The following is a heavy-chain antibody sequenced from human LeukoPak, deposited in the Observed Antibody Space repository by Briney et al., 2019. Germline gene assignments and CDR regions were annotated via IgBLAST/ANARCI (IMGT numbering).Heavy chain of an antibody. D-gene: IGHD6-19*01. V-gene: IGHV4-39*01. CDR3: ARHQDSSGAGDY. CDR2: IYYSGST. J-gene: IGHJ4*02. Sequence: SETLSLTCTVSGGSISSSDYYWGWIRQPPGKGLEWIGSIYYSGSTYYNPSLKSRATISVDTSKNQFSLKLSSVTAADTAVYYCARHQDSSGAGDYWGQGTLVTVSS. CDR1: GGSISSSDYY.